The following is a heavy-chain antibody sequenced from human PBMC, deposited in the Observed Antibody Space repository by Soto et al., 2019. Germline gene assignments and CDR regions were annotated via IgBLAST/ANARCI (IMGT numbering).Heavy chain of an antibody. J-gene: IGHJ6*02. CDR2: ISAYNGNT. D-gene: IGHD3-22*01. Sequence: ASVKVSCKASGYTFTSYGISWVRQAPGQGLEWMGWISAYNGNTNYAQKLQGRVTMTTDTSTSTAYMELRSLRSDDTAVYYCARGLGEITMIANYGMDVWGQGTTVTVSS. CDR1: GYTFTSYG. CDR3: ARGLGEITMIANYGMDV. V-gene: IGHV1-18*01.